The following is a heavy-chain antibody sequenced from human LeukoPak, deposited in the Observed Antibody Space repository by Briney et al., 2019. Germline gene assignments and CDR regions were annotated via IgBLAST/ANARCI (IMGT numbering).Heavy chain of an antibody. CDR3: ARDGGIGLDY. D-gene: IGHD2-21*01. Sequence: GGSLRLSCVASGYTFSSYGMHWVRQAPGDGLQWVAAIWYDESKKYYTDSVKDQFTISRDVSKNTLYLQMNSLRAEDTAMYYCARDGGIGLDYWGQGTLVTVSS. V-gene: IGHV3-33*01. CDR1: GYTFSSYG. J-gene: IGHJ4*02. CDR2: IWYDESKK.